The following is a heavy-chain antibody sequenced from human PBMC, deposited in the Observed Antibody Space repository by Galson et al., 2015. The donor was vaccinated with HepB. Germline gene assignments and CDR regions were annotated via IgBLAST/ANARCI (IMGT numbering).Heavy chain of an antibody. CDR1: EFTVSTSN. CDR2: ITAGGST. CDR3: ARDLLGYSYGFFDP. D-gene: IGHD5-18*01. V-gene: IGHV3-66*01. Sequence: SLRLSCATSEFTVSTSNMNWVRQAPGKGLEWVSVITAGGSTYYADSVRGRFTIFRDNSKNTLYLEIYNLRAEDTAVYYCARDLLGYSYGFFDPWGQGTLVTVSS. J-gene: IGHJ5*02.